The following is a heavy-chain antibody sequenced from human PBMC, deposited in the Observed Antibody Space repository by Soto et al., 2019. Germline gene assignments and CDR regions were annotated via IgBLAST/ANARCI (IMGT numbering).Heavy chain of an antibody. J-gene: IGHJ4*02. D-gene: IGHD2-15*01. CDR2: IYYSGST. V-gene: IGHV4-59*08. Sequence: SETLSLTCTVSGASISSYYWSWIRQPPGKGLEWNGCIYYSGSTHYNPSLKSRVTISVDTSKNQFSLKVSSVTAADTAVYYCARHPPGYCSGGSCYSPYYSDYGGQGTLVTVS. CDR1: GASISSYY. CDR3: ARHPPGYCSGGSCYSPYYSDY.